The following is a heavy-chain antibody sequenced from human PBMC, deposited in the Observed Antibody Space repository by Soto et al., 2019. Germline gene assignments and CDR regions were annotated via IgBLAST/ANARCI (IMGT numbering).Heavy chain of an antibody. J-gene: IGHJ4*02. Sequence: PGGSLRLSCAASGFTFSAYYMSWIRQAPGKGLEWISYISSSGDTGNYADSVKGRFTVSRDNAKNSLYLQMNSLRGEDTVVYYCARDRGAVVGQFFDYWGQGTLVTVSS. D-gene: IGHD6-19*01. V-gene: IGHV3-11*01. CDR2: ISSSGDTG. CDR3: ARDRGAVVGQFFDY. CDR1: GFTFSAYY.